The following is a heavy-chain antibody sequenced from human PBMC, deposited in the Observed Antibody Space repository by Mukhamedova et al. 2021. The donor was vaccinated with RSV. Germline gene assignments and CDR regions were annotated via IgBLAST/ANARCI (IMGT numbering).Heavy chain of an antibody. Sequence: VRQAPGKGLEWVAVISYDGSNKYYADSVKGRFTISRDNSKNTLYLQMNSLRAEDTAVYYCARVWDSSGYLNYWGQGTLVTVSS. V-gene: IGHV3-30*04. J-gene: IGHJ4*02. CDR3: ARVWDSSGYLNY. CDR2: ISYDGSNK. D-gene: IGHD3-22*01.